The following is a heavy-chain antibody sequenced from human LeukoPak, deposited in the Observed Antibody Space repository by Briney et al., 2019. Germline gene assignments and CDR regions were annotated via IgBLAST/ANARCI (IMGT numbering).Heavy chain of an antibody. D-gene: IGHD3-10*01. CDR2: INHSGST. J-gene: IGHJ6*03. Sequence: SETLSLTCAVYGGSFSGYYWSWIRQPPGKGLEWIGEINHSGSTNYNPSLKSRVTISVDTSKNQFSLKLSSVTAADTAVYHCARGRTRNGSGSYYTRYYYYMDVWGKGTTVTVSS. CDR1: GGSFSGYY. V-gene: IGHV4-34*01. CDR3: ARGRTRNGSGSYYTRYYYYMDV.